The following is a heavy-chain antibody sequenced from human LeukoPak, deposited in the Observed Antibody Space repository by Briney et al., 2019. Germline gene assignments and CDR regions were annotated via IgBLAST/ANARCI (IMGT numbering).Heavy chain of an antibody. CDR1: GFTFSRYW. V-gene: IGHV3-74*01. Sequence: PGGSLRLSCAASGFTFSRYWMNWVRQAPGKGLVWVSRINSDGSTTRYADSVKGRFTISRDNAKNTMYLQMNSLRAEDTAVYYCARENFYGMDVWGQGTTVTVS. J-gene: IGHJ6*02. CDR3: ARENFYGMDV. CDR2: INSDGSTT.